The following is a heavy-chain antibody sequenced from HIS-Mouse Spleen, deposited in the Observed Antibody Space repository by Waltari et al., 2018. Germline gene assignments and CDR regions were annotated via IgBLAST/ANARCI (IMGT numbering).Heavy chain of an antibody. CDR1: GFTFCSYA. Sequence: EVQLLESGGGLVQPGGSLRRSCRASGFTFCSYAIVGVRQAPGKGLEWVSAISGRGGSTYYADSVEGRFTISRDNSKNTLYLQMNSLRAEDTAVYYCAKGPLTYFDYWGQGTLVTVSS. CDR2: ISGRGGST. D-gene: IGHD7-27*01. CDR3: AKGPLTYFDY. V-gene: IGHV3-23*01. J-gene: IGHJ4*02.